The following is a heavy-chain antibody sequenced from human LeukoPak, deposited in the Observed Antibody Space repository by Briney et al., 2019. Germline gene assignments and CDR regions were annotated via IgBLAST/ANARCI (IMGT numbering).Heavy chain of an antibody. D-gene: IGHD3-9*01. CDR2: ISGSGGST. V-gene: IGHV3-23*01. CDR3: AKGRPVLRYFDKHSPFDY. J-gene: IGHJ4*02. CDR1: GFTFSSYA. Sequence: GGSLRLSCAASGFTFSSYAVSWGRQAPGKGLEGVSAISGSGGSTYYADSVKGRFNISRDNSKNTLYLQMNSLRAEDTAVYYCAKGRPVLRYFDKHSPFDYWGQGTLVTVSS.